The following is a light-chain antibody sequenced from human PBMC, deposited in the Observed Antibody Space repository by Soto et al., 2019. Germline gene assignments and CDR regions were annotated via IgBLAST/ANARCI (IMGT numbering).Light chain of an antibody. CDR1: QSISSW. CDR2: DAS. V-gene: IGKV1-5*01. Sequence: DIQMTQSPSTLSASVGDRVTITCRASQSISSWLAWYQQKPGKAPKLLIYDASSLESGFPSRFSGSGSGTEFTLTISSLQTDDFATYYCQQYNSYPYTFGQGTKLEIK. CDR3: QQYNSYPYT. J-gene: IGKJ2*01.